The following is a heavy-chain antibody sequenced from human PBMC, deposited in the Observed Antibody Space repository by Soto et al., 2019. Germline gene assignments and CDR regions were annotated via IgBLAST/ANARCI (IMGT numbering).Heavy chain of an antibody. D-gene: IGHD4-17*01. CDR2: INPNSGGT. V-gene: IGHV1-2*04. CDR1: GYTFTGYY. CDR3: ARDYGDYYGMDV. J-gene: IGHJ6*02. Sequence: ASVKVSCKASGYTFTGYYMHWVRQAPGQGLEWMGWINPNSGGTNYAQKFQGWVTMTRDTPISTAYMELSRLRSDDTAVYYCARDYGDYYGMDVWGQGTTVTVSS.